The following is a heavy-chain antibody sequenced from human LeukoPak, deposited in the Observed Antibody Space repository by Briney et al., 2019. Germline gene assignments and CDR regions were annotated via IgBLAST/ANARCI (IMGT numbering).Heavy chain of an antibody. CDR2: ISSSSTI. J-gene: IGHJ4*02. CDR1: GFTFSSYS. Sequence: GGSLRLSCAAPGFTFSSYSMNWVRQAPGKGLEWVSYISSSSTIYCADSVKGRFTISRDNAKNSLYLQMNSLRAEDTAVYYCAREEITFGGVIVRNTPFDYWGQGTLVTVSS. D-gene: IGHD3-16*02. CDR3: AREEITFGGVIVRNTPFDY. V-gene: IGHV3-48*04.